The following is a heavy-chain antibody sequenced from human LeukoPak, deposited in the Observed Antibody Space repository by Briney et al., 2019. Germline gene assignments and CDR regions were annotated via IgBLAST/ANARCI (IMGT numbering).Heavy chain of an antibody. CDR1: GGSISSGGYY. D-gene: IGHD3-22*01. J-gene: IGHJ4*02. Sequence: SQTLSPTCTVSGGSISSGGYYWSWIRQHPGKGLEWIGYIYYSGSTYYNPSLKSRVTISVDTSKNQFSLKLSSVTAADTAVYYCAREVSSGYSDYWGQGTLVTVSS. CDR3: AREVSSGYSDY. V-gene: IGHV4-31*03. CDR2: IYYSGST.